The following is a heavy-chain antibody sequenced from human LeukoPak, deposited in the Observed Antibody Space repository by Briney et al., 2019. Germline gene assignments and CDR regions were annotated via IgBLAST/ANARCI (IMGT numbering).Heavy chain of an antibody. CDR1: GGSISSGSYY. J-gene: IGHJ5*02. V-gene: IGHV4-61*02. Sequence: SQTLSLTCTVTGGSISSGSYYWSWVRQPAGKGLEWIGRIYTSGSTNYNPSLKSRVTISIDTSKNQLSLKLSSVTAADTAVYYCARGHIMDWFDPWGQGTLVTVSS. CDR3: ARGHIMDWFDP. CDR2: IYTSGST.